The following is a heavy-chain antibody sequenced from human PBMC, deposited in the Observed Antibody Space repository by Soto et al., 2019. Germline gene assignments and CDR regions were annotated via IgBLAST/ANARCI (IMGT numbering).Heavy chain of an antibody. CDR1: GGSISSSSYY. Sequence: SETLSLTCTVSGGSISSSSYYWGWIRQPPGKGLEWIGSIYYSGSTYYNPSLKSRLTISVDTSKNQFSLKLSSVTAADTAVYYCARHRGSYYVDYWGQGTLVTVSS. J-gene: IGHJ4*02. CDR2: IYYSGST. D-gene: IGHD1-26*01. CDR3: ARHRGSYYVDY. V-gene: IGHV4-39*01.